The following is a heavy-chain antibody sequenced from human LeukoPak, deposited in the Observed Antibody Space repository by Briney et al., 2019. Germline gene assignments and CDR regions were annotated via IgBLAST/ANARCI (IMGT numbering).Heavy chain of an antibody. J-gene: IGHJ4*02. V-gene: IGHV3-30*02. D-gene: IGHD1-26*01. Sequence: GGSLRLSCAVSGVSFSGYAMHWVRQAPGKGLEWVGLIKYDASDEYYADSVKGRFTISRDNSKNTLYLQMNSLRAEDTAVYYCAKVRIVGATTGIDYWGQGTLVTVSS. CDR3: AKVRIVGATTGIDY. CDR2: IKYDASDE. CDR1: GVSFSGYA.